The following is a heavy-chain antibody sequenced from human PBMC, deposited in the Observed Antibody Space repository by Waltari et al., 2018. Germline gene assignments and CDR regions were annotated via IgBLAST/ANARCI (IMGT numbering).Heavy chain of an antibody. Sequence: EVQLLESGGGLVQPGGSLRLSCAASGFTFSSYSMNWVRQAPGQGLEWVSSISSSSSYIYYADSVKGRFTISRDNAKNSLYLQMNSLRAEDTAVYYCARHLNGWLGTYYYYYMDVWGKGTTVTVSS. CDR2: ISSSSSYI. J-gene: IGHJ6*03. CDR1: GFTFSSYS. V-gene: IGHV3-21*01. D-gene: IGHD6-19*01. CDR3: ARHLNGWLGTYYYYYMDV.